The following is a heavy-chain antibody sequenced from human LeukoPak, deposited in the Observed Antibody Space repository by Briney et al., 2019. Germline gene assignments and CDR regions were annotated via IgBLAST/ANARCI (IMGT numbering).Heavy chain of an antibody. CDR3: ARDKDAYGDYSAAFDI. J-gene: IGHJ3*02. D-gene: IGHD4-17*01. CDR2: ISSSGSTI. Sequence: GGSLRLSCAASGFTFSDYYMSWIRQAPGKGLEWVSYISSSGSTIYYADSVKGRFTISRDNAKNSLYLQMNSLRIEDTAVYYCARDKDAYGDYSAAFDIWGQATRVTVSP. V-gene: IGHV3-11*04. CDR1: GFTFSDYY.